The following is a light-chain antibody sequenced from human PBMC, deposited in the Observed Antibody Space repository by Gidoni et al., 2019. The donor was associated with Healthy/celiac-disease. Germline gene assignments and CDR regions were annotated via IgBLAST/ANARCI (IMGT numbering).Light chain of an antibody. CDR2: GAS. CDR1: QSVSRSY. CDR3: QQYGSSPLT. J-gene: IGKJ5*01. Sequence: EIVWTQSPGTLSWSPGERANLSCRASQSVSRSYLAWYQKKPGQAPRLLIYGASSRATGIPDRFSGSGSGTDFTLTISRLEPEAFAVYYCQQYGSSPLTFXQXTRLEIK. V-gene: IGKV3-20*01.